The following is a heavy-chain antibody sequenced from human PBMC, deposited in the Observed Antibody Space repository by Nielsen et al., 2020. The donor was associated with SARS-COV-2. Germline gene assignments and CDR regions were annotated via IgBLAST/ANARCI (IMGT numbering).Heavy chain of an antibody. CDR3: ARGGGYKLY. D-gene: IGHD5-24*01. Sequence: GSLRLSCAVYGGSFSGYYWSWIRQPPGKGLEWIGEINHSGSTNYNPSLKSRVTISVDTSKNQFSLELSSVTAADTAVYYCARGGGYKLYWGQGTLVTVSS. CDR1: GGSFSGYY. CDR2: INHSGST. V-gene: IGHV4-34*01. J-gene: IGHJ4*02.